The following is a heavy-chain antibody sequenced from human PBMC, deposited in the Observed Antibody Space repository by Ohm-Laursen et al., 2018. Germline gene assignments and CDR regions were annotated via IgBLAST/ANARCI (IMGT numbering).Heavy chain of an antibody. CDR1: GFSLSTSGMC. J-gene: IGHJ6*02. CDR3: ARMSNSYGYDYYGMDV. CDR2: IDWDDDK. V-gene: IGHV2-70*11. Sequence: TQTLTLTCTFSGFSLSTSGMCVSWIRQPPGKALEWLARIDWDDDKYYSTSLKTRLTISKDTSKNQVVLTMTNMDPVDTATYYCARMSNSYGYDYYGMDVWGQGTTVTVSS. D-gene: IGHD5-18*01.